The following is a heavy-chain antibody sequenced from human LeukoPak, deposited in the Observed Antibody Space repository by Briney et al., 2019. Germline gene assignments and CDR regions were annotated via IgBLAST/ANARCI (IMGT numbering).Heavy chain of an antibody. J-gene: IGHJ4*02. CDR2: ISYDGSNK. CDR1: GFTFSSYA. D-gene: IGHD3-10*01. Sequence: GRSLRLSCAASGFTFSSYAMHWVRQAPGKGLEWVAVISYDGSNKYYADSVKGRFTISRDNAKNTLYLQMNSLRAEDTAIYYCAKGDELTVRGVPTSVVYWGQGTLVTVSS. CDR3: AKGDELTVRGVPTSVVY. V-gene: IGHV3-30*04.